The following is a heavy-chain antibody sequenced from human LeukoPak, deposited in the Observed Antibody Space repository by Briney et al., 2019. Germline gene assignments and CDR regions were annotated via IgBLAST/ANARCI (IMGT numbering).Heavy chain of an antibody. CDR1: GFTFSDYW. CDR2: IKQAGSEK. V-gene: IGHV3-7*01. J-gene: IGHJ4*02. Sequence: GGSLRLSCAASGFTFSDYWMTWVRQAPGKGLEWVANIKQAGSEKYYVDSVKGRFTISRDNAKTSLYLQMNSLRAEDTAVYYCARDDRYSYGYSQSGHFDYWGQGILVTVSS. CDR3: ARDDRYSYGYSQSGHFDY. D-gene: IGHD5-18*01.